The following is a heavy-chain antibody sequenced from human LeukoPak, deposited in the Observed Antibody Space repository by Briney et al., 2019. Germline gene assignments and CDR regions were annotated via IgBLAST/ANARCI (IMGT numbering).Heavy chain of an antibody. CDR2: IYYSGST. V-gene: IGHV4-59*01. Sequence: GSLRLSCAASGFTFSNAWMSWVRQAPGKGLEWIGYIYYSGSTNYNPSLKSRVTISVDTSKNQFSLNLSSVTAADTAVYYCARDRIAAGGAFDIWGQGTMVTVSS. J-gene: IGHJ3*02. CDR1: GFTFSNAW. CDR3: ARDRIAAGGAFDI. D-gene: IGHD6-25*01.